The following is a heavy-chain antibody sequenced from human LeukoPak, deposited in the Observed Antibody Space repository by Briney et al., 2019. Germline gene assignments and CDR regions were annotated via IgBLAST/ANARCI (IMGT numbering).Heavy chain of an antibody. Sequence: GGSLRLSCGASGFTFSNYWMSWVRQAPGKGLEWVINISQDGRGKNYADSVEGRFTISRDNAKNTLYLQMNSLRAEDTAVYYCARVTPKLYAFDIWGQGTMVTVSS. CDR3: ARVTPKLYAFDI. CDR2: ISQDGRGK. CDR1: GFTFSNYW. V-gene: IGHV3-7*03. J-gene: IGHJ3*02.